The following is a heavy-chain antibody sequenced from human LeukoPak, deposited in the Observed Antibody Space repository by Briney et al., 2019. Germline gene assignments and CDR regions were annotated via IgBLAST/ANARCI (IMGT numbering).Heavy chain of an antibody. D-gene: IGHD3-9*01. CDR2: ISSSSSYT. Sequence: GGSLRLSCAASEFTFSDYYMCWIRQAPGKGLEWVSYISSSSSYTNYADSVKGRFTISRDNAKNSLYLQMNSLRAEDTAVYYCARNHYDILTGYCYDYWGQGTLVTVSS. CDR3: ARNHYDILTGYCYDY. CDR1: EFTFSDYY. J-gene: IGHJ4*02. V-gene: IGHV3-11*06.